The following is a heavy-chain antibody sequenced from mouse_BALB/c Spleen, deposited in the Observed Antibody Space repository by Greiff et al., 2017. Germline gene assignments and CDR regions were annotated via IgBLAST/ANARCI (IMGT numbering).Heavy chain of an antibody. D-gene: IGHD1-1*01. J-gene: IGHJ2*01. CDR3: AAYGSLYYFDY. Sequence: VQLQQSGAELVKPGASVKLSCTASGFNINDTYMHWVKQRPEQGLEWIGRIDPANGNTKYDPKFQGKATIIADTSSNTAYLQLSSLTSEDTAVYYCAAYGSLYYFDYWGQGTTLTVSS. CDR2: IDPANGNT. V-gene: IGHV14-3*02. CDR1: GFNINDTY.